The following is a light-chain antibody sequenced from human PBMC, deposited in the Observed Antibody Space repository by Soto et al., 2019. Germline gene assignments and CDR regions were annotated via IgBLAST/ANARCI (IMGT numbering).Light chain of an antibody. V-gene: IGKV3-20*01. J-gene: IGKJ1*01. CDR1: QSISSSY. CDR2: GAS. Sequence: EIVLTQSPGTLSLSPGERATLSCRASQSISSSYLAWYQQKPGQAPRLIIYGASTRATGIPDRFSGSGSGTDFTLTISRLESEDFAVYYCQQYGSSPRTLGQGTKVDIK. CDR3: QQYGSSPRT.